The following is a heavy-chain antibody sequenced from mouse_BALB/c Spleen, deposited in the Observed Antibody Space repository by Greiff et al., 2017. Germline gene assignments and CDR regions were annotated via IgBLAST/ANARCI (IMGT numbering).Heavy chain of an antibody. J-gene: IGHJ2*01. D-gene: IGHD1-1*01. CDR1: GYTFSSYW. CDR2: ILPGSGST. CDR3: ARGITTVEGHIDD. V-gene: IGHV1-9*01. Sequence: QVQLQQSGAELMKPGASVKISCKATGYTFSSYWIEWVKQRPGHGLEWIGEILPGSGSTNYNEKFKGKATFTADTSSNTAYMQLSSLTSEDSAVYYCARGITTVEGHIDDWGEGTTLTVSS.